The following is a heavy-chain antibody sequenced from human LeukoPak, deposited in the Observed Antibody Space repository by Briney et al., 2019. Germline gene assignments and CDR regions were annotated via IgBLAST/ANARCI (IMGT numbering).Heavy chain of an antibody. J-gene: IGHJ5*02. CDR3: ARDTYYYDSSGYYTFMNWFDP. Sequence: SETLSLTCTVSGGSISSYYWSWIRQPAGKGLEWIGRIYTSGSTNYNPSLKRRVTMSVDTSKNQFSLKLSSVTAADTAVYYCARDTYYYDSSGYYTFMNWFDPWGQGTLVTVSS. CDR2: IYTSGST. CDR1: GGSISSYY. V-gene: IGHV4-4*07. D-gene: IGHD3-22*01.